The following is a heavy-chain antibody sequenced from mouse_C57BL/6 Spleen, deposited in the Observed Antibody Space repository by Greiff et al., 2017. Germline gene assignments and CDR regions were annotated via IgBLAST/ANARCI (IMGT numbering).Heavy chain of an antibody. V-gene: IGHV2-6-1*01. Sequence: QVHVKQSGPGLVAPSQSLSITCTVSGFSLTSYGVHWVRQPPGKGLEWLVVIWSDGSTTYNSALKSRLSISKDNSKSQVFLKMNSLQTDDTAMYYCARQNWDYYAMDYWGQGTSVTVSS. D-gene: IGHD4-1*01. J-gene: IGHJ4*01. CDR1: GFSLTSYG. CDR3: ARQNWDYYAMDY. CDR2: IWSDGST.